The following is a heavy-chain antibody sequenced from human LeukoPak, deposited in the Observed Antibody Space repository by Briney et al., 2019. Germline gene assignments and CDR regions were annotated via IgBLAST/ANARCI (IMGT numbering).Heavy chain of an antibody. CDR2: IIPIFGTA. Sequence: ASVKVSCKASGGTFSSYAISWVRQAPGQGLEWMGGIIPIFGTANYAQKFQGRVTITADKSTSTAYMELSSLRSEDTAVYYCARSGDYYDSSGYYYHFDYWGQGTLVTVSS. D-gene: IGHD3-22*01. V-gene: IGHV1-69*06. J-gene: IGHJ4*02. CDR3: ARSGDYYDSSGYYYHFDY. CDR1: GGTFSSYA.